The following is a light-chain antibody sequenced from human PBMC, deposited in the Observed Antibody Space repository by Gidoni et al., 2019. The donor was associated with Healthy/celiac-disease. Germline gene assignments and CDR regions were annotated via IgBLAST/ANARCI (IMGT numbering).Light chain of an antibody. CDR1: QGISRY. J-gene: IGKJ1*01. CDR2: AAS. V-gene: IGKV1-8*01. CDR3: QQYYSYPWT. Sequence: AIRMAQSPSSFPASTGDRVTITCRASQGISRYLAWYQQKPGKAPTLLIYAASTSQSGVPSRFSGSGSGTDFTLTISCLQSEDFATYYCQQYYSYPWTFGQGTKVEIK.